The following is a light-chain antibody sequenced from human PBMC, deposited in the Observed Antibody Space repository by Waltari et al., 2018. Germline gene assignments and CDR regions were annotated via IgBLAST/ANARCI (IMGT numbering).Light chain of an antibody. CDR2: DVN. CDR3: NSFAGSDTVV. J-gene: IGLJ2*01. Sequence: QSALTQPPSASGSPGQSVTISCTGTSGDIGAYNSVNRYRQHPGKVPKLMIYDVNRRPSGVPARFSGSKSGNTASLTVSGLQPEDEAVYYCNSFAGSDTVVFGGGTTLTVL. V-gene: IGLV2-8*01. CDR1: SGDIGAYNS.